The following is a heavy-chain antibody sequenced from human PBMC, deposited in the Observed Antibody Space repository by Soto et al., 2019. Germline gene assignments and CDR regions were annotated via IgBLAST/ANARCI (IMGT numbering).Heavy chain of an antibody. CDR1: GGSISSSNW. V-gene: IGHV4-4*02. J-gene: IGHJ5*02. CDR3: ARAGVVVVPAAPGGWFDP. Sequence: SETLSLTCAVSGGSISSSNWWSWVRQPPGKGLEWIGEIYHSGSTNYNPSLKSRVTISVDKSKNQFSLKLSSVTAADTAVYYCARAGVVVVPAAPGGWFDPWGQGTLVTVSS. CDR2: IYHSGST. D-gene: IGHD2-2*01.